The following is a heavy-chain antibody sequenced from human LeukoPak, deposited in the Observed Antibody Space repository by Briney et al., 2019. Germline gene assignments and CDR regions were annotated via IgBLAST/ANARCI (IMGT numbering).Heavy chain of an antibody. V-gene: IGHV3-30-3*01. CDR1: GFTFSSYA. Sequence: GGSLRLSCAASGFTFSSYAMHWVRQAPGKGLEWVAVISFDGGNKYYADSVKGRFTISRDNSKNTLYLQMNSLRAEDTAVYYCARDQKQLWGFQYFFDYWGQGTLVTVSS. D-gene: IGHD5-18*01. CDR2: ISFDGGNK. CDR3: ARDQKQLWGFQYFFDY. J-gene: IGHJ4*02.